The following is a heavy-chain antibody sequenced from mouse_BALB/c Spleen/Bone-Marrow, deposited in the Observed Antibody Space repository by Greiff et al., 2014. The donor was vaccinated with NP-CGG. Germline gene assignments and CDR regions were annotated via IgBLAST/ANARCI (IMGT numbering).Heavy chain of an antibody. CDR2: IYPSDSYT. J-gene: IGHJ1*01. CDR3: TRWDGNYLYWYFDV. D-gene: IGHD2-1*01. Sequence: QFQLQQSGAELVRPGASVKLSCKASGYTFTTYWIHWVKQRPGQGLEWIGNIYPSDSYTNYNQKFKDKATLTVDKSSSTAYMQLSSPTSEDSAVYYCTRWDGNYLYWYFDVWGAGTTVTVSS. V-gene: IGHV1-69*02. CDR1: GYTFTTYW.